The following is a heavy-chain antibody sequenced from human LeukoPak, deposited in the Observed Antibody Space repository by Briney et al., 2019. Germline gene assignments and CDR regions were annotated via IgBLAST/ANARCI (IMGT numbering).Heavy chain of an antibody. D-gene: IGHD1-26*01. CDR1: GFTFSTYS. Sequence: TGGSLRLSCAASGFTFSTYSMNWVRHAPGKGLEWISHISSSGSIYYADSVKGRFTISRDNAKNSLYLQLNSLRVEDTAVYYCARDAAIVGTHPPDYWGQGTLVTVSS. CDR3: ARDAAIVGTHPPDY. J-gene: IGHJ4*02. CDR2: ISSSGSI. V-gene: IGHV3-48*04.